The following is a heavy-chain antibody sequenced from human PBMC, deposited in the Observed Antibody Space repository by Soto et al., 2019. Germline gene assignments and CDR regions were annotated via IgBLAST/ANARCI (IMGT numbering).Heavy chain of an antibody. V-gene: IGHV1-2*04. D-gene: IGHD3-22*01. CDR2: INPNSGGT. CDR1: GYTFTGYY. CDR3: ARAPDYDRRVFDY. Sequence: QVQLVQSGAEVKKPGASVKVSCKASGYTFTGYYMHWVRQAPGQGLEWMGWINPNSGGTNYAQKFQGWVTMTRDTSISTGDMELSRLRSDDTAVYYCARAPDYDRRVFDYWGQGTLVTVSS. J-gene: IGHJ4*02.